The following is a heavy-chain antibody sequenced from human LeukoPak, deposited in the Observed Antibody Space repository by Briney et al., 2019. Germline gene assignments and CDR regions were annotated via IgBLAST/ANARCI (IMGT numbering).Heavy chain of an antibody. V-gene: IGHV3-9*02. D-gene: IGHD3-16*01. Sequence: GGSLRLSCVVSGFPSDDYAMHWVRQAPGKGLEWVSGISWHTGTTGYAESVKGRFTISSDSAKNSLYLQMDSLRVEDTALYYCAKSGRKYYPVLGLDFWGQGTLVTVSS. CDR1: GFPSDDYA. CDR3: AKSGRKYYPVLGLDF. J-gene: IGHJ4*02. CDR2: ISWHTGTT.